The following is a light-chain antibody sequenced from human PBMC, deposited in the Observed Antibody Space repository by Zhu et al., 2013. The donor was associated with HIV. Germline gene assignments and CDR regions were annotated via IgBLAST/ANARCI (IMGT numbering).Light chain of an antibody. CDR2: DAS. CDR1: QSVGSH. Sequence: EIVLTQSPATLSLSPGERVTLSCRASQSVGSHLAWYQQKPGQAPRLLIYDASNRATDIPARFSGSGSGTDFSLSIGSLEPEDFAVYYCQQRSMWPIAFGQGTRLEIK. V-gene: IGKV3-11*01. J-gene: IGKJ5*01. CDR3: QQRSMWPIA.